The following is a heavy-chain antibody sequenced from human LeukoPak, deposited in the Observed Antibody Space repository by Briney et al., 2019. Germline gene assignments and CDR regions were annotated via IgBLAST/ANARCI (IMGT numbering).Heavy chain of an antibody. Sequence: SETLSLTCTVSGGSISSSSYYWGWIRQPPGKGLEWIGSIYYSGSTYYNLSLKSRVTISVDTSKNQFSLKLSSVTAADTAVYYCARPTYYYGSGSYLVWGKGTTVTISS. CDR1: GGSISSSSYY. CDR3: ARPTYYYGSGSYLV. D-gene: IGHD3-10*01. V-gene: IGHV4-39*07. J-gene: IGHJ6*04. CDR2: IYYSGST.